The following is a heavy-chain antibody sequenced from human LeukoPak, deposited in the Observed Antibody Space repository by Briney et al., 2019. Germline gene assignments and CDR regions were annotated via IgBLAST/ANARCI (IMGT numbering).Heavy chain of an antibody. Sequence: ASVKVSCKASGYTFTGYYMHWVRQAPGQGLEWMGWINPNSGGTNYAQKFQGRVTMTRDTSISTAYMELSRLRSDDTAVYYCARGFVTAYYYYYMDVWGKGTTVTVSS. V-gene: IGHV1-2*02. D-gene: IGHD1-20*01. CDR2: INPNSGGT. J-gene: IGHJ6*03. CDR1: GYTFTGYY. CDR3: ARGFVTAYYYYYMDV.